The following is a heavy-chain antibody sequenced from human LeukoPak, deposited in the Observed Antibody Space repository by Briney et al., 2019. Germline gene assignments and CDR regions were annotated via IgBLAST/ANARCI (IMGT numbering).Heavy chain of an antibody. D-gene: IGHD6-19*01. Sequence: GASVKVSCKASGYTFTSYYMHWVRQAPGQGLEWMGISNPSGGSTSYAQKFQGRVTMTRDMSTSTVYMELSSLRSEDTAVYYCARGGYCSSNSCQYIRIPVAGRLFDYWGQGTLVTASS. V-gene: IGHV1-46*01. J-gene: IGHJ4*02. CDR2: SNPSGGST. CDR1: GYTFTSYY. CDR3: ARGGYCSSNSCQYIRIPVAGRLFDY.